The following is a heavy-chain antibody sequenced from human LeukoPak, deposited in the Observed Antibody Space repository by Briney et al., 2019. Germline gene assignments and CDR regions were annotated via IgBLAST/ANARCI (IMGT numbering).Heavy chain of an antibody. V-gene: IGHV3-9*01. CDR3: AKDDGSYPGRSGAIDY. CDR2: ISWNSGSI. Sequence: GGSLRLSCAASGFTFDDYAMHWVRQAPGKGLEWVSGISWNSGSIGYADSVKGRFTISRDNAKNSLYLQMNSLRAEDTALYYCAKDDGSYPGRSGAIDYWGQGTLVTVSS. D-gene: IGHD1-26*01. J-gene: IGHJ4*02. CDR1: GFTFDDYA.